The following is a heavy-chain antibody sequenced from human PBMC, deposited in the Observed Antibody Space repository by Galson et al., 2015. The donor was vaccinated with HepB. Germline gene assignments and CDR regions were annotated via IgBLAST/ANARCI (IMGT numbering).Heavy chain of an antibody. CDR2: ISTSGNAM. D-gene: IGHD3-10*01. V-gene: IGHV3-11*01. Sequence: SLRLSGAASGCSFRDYFMTWIRQAPRKGLEWVSYISTSGNAMDYADSVHGRFTISRDNANNSLFLQMNSLRADDTALYFCARGVGDWFAPWGRGTLLTISS. CDR3: ARGVGDWFAP. J-gene: IGHJ5*02. CDR1: GCSFRDYF.